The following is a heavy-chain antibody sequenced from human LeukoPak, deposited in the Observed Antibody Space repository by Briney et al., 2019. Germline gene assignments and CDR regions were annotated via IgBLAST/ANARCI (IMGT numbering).Heavy chain of an antibody. CDR3: ARAPGGGYDLDY. D-gene: IGHD5-12*01. CDR2: ISSSSSYI. V-gene: IGHV3-21*01. J-gene: IGHJ4*02. Sequence: GGSPRLSCAASGFTFSSYSMNWVRQAPGKGLEWVSSISSSSSYIYYADSVKGRFTISRDNAKNSLYLQMNSLRAEDTAVYYCARAPGGGYDLDYWGQGTLVTVSS. CDR1: GFTFSSYS.